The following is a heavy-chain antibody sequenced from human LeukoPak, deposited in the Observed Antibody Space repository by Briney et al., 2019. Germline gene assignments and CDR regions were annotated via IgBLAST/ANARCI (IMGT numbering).Heavy chain of an antibody. CDR1: GITLSNYG. J-gene: IGHJ4*02. Sequence: QPGGSLRRSCAVAGITLSNYGMSWVRQAPGKGLEWVAGIAGSGGATNYADSVKGRFTISRDNRKNTLYLQMNSLRAEDTAVYFCAKRGVVIRVILVGFHKEAYYFDSWGQGALVTVSS. D-gene: IGHD3-22*01. V-gene: IGHV3-23*01. CDR3: AKRGVVIRVILVGFHKEAYYFDS. CDR2: IAGSGGAT.